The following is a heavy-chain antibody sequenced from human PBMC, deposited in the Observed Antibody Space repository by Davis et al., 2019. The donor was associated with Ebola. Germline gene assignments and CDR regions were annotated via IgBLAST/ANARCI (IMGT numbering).Heavy chain of an antibody. D-gene: IGHD4-11*01. CDR2: ISNDGRT. V-gene: IGHV3-53*01. CDR1: DYSVTTNF. Sequence: PGGSLRLSCVASDYSVTTNFLSWVRQAPGRGLEWVSVISNDGRTNYLDSVEGRFTISRDGFKNTFYLQMNSLRVDDTAVYYCAVGHYSNPNGWGQGILVTVSS. CDR3: AVGHYSNPNG. J-gene: IGHJ4*02.